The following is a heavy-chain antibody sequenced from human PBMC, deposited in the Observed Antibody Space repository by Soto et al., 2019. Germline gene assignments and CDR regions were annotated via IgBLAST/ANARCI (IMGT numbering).Heavy chain of an antibody. CDR3: XSXSIAVAXFAFXX. J-gene: IGHJ3*01. Sequence: EVQLVESGGGVVQPGGSLRLSCAASGFTFSGHWMHWVRQAPGEGLVWVSRITPDGSTTDYADSVKGRFSXSRDXAKXXXXXXXXXXRVEDTAXYYCXSXSIAVAXFAFXXWGQ. V-gene: IGHV3-74*01. CDR2: ITPDGSTT. D-gene: IGHD6-19*01. CDR1: GFTFSGHW.